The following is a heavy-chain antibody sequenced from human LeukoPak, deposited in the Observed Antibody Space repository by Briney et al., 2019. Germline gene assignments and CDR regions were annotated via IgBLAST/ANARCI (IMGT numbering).Heavy chain of an antibody. J-gene: IGHJ4*02. CDR2: IYSGGST. CDR3: AAETKSGYYPRFDY. D-gene: IGHD3-22*01. CDR1: GFTVSSNY. V-gene: IGHV3-66*01. Sequence: PGGSLRLSCAASGFTVSSNYMSWVRQAPGKGLEWVSVIYSGGSTYYADSVKGRFTISRDNSKNTLYLQMNSLRAEDTAVYYCAAETKSGYYPRFDYWGQGTLVTVSP.